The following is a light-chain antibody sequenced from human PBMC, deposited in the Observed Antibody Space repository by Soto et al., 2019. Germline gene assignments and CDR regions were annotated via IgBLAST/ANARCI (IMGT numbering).Light chain of an antibody. CDR1: QTVNNNY. J-gene: IGKJ4*01. V-gene: IGKV3-11*01. CDR3: QQRSNWQLT. Sequence: EIVLTQSPGTLSLSPGERATLSCRASQTVNNNYVAWYQQKPGQAPRLLIYDASNRATGIPARFSGSGSGTDFTLTISSLEPEDFAVYYCQQRSNWQLTFGGGTKV. CDR2: DAS.